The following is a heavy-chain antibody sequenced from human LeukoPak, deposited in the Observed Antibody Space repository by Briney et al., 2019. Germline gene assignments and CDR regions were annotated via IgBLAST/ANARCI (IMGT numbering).Heavy chain of an antibody. V-gene: IGHV3-7*01. J-gene: IGHJ5*02. CDR1: GFRFSSYW. CDR3: ARDSYDYASES. Sequence: QSGGSLRLSCAASGFRFSSYWMTCVRQAPGKGLEWVANLNQDGSDKKYVDSVKGRFTISRDNAKNSLYLQMNSLRVEDTALYYCARDSYDYASESWGQGTLVTVSS. CDR2: LNQDGSDK. D-gene: IGHD2-2*01.